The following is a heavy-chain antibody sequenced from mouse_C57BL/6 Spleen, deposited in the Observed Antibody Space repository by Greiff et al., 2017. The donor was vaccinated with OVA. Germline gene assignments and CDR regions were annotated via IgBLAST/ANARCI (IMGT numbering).Heavy chain of an antibody. V-gene: IGHV1-9*01. D-gene: IGHD2-4*01. J-gene: IGHJ4*01. Sequence: VQLQQSGAELMKPGASVKLSCKATGYTFTGYWIEWVKQRPGHGLEWIGEILPGSGSTNYNEKFKGKATFTADTSSNTAYMQLSSLTTEDSAMYYWARGDYEGGVLGEYAMDYWGQGTSVTVSS. CDR3: ARGDYEGGVLGEYAMDY. CDR1: GYTFTGYW. CDR2: ILPGSGST.